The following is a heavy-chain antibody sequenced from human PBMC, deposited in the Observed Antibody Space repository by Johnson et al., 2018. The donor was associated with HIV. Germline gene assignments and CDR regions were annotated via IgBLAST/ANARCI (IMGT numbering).Heavy chain of an antibody. CDR2: ISYDGSKK. CDR1: GFTVSSYY. D-gene: IGHD1-14*01. CDR3: AIMSAPEDADAFDI. V-gene: IGHV3-30-3*01. Sequence: QVHLVESGGGLVQPGGSLRLSCAASGFTVSSYYMSWVRQAPDKGLEWVAVISYDGSKKYYADSVRGRFTISRDNSRNTLYLQMNSLRAEDTTVYFCAIMSAPEDADAFDIWGQGTMVIVSS. J-gene: IGHJ3*02.